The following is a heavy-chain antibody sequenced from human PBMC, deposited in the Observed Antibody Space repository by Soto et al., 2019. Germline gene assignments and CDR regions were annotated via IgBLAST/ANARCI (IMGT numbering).Heavy chain of an antibody. D-gene: IGHD3-10*01. CDR3: ARVHRGHYYGMDV. CDR2: INPNSGGT. J-gene: IGHJ6*02. V-gene: IGHV1-2*02. CDR1: GGTFSSYA. Sequence: ASVKVSCKASGGTFSSYAISWVRQAPGQGPEWMGWINPNSGGTNYAQKFQGRVTMTRDTSISTAYMELSRLRSDDTAVYYCARVHRGHYYGMDVWGQRTTVTVSS.